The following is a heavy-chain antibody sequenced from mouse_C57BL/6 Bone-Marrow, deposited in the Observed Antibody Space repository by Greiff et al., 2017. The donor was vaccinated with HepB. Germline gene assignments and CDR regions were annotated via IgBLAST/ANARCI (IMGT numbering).Heavy chain of an antibody. J-gene: IGHJ2*01. D-gene: IGHD2-2*01. CDR2: ISYDGSN. V-gene: IGHV3-6*01. CDR1: GYSITSGYY. CDR3: ARGGYGGLDY. Sequence: EVQLQESGPGLVKPSQSLSLTCSVTGYSITSGYYWNWIRQFPGNKLEWMGYISYDGSNNYNPSLKNRISITRDTSKNQFFLKLNSVTTEDTATYYCARGGYGGLDYWGQGTTLTVSS.